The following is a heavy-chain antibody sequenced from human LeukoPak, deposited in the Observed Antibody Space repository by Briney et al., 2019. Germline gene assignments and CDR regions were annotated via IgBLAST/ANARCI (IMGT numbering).Heavy chain of an antibody. CDR1: GFTFSSYA. D-gene: IGHD6-13*01. V-gene: IGHV3-23*01. J-gene: IGHJ4*02. CDR2: ISGSGGST. CDR3: AKAQAYSSSLTPFDY. Sequence: GGSLRLSCAASGFTFSSYAMSWVRQAPGKGLEWASAISGSGGSTYYADSVKGRFTISRDNSKNTLYLQMNSLRAEDTAVYYCAKAQAYSSSLTPFDYWGQGTLVTVSS.